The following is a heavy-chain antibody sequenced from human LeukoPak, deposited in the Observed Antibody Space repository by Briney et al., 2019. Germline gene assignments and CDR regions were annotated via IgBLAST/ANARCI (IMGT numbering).Heavy chain of an antibody. CDR3: ARAGITMVRGVISQNWFDP. J-gene: IGHJ5*02. CDR1: GYSISSGYY. CDR2: IYHSGST. V-gene: IGHV4-38-2*02. D-gene: IGHD3-10*01. Sequence: PSETLSLTCTVSGYSISSGYYWGWIRQPPGKGLEWIGSIYHSGSTYYNPSLKSRVTISVDTSKNQFSLKLSSVTAADTAVYYCARAGITMVRGVISQNWFDPWGQGTLVTVSS.